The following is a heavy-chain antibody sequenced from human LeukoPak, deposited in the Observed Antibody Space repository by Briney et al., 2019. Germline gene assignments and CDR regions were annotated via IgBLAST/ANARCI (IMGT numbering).Heavy chain of an antibody. J-gene: IGHJ3*02. CDR2: INPNSGGT. V-gene: IGHV1-2*02. D-gene: IGHD2-2*01. CDR1: GYTFTGYY. CDR3: ASRYCSSTSCLNDAFDI. Sequence: ASVKVSCKASGYTFTGYYMHWVRQAPGQGLEWMGWINPNSGGTNYAQKFQGRVTMTRDTSISTAYMELSRLRSDDTAVYYCASRYCSSTSCLNDAFDIWGQGTMVTVSS.